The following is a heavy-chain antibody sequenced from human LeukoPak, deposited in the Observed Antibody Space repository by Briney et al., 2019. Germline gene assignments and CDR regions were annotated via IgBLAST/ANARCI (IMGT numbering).Heavy chain of an antibody. D-gene: IGHD3-22*01. Sequence: ASVKVSCKASGYTFTGYYMHWVRQAPGQGLEWMGIINPSGGSTSYAPKFQGRVTMTRDTSTSTVYMELSSLRSEDTAVYYCAMIVVGSYFDYWGQGTLVTVSS. CDR3: AMIVVGSYFDY. J-gene: IGHJ4*02. CDR2: INPSGGST. CDR1: GYTFTGYY. V-gene: IGHV1-46*03.